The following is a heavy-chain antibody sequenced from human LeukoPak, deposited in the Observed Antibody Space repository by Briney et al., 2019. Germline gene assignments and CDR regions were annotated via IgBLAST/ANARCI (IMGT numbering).Heavy chain of an antibody. J-gene: IGHJ4*02. Sequence: PGVSLGLSCAASGFTFSSYWMSWVRQAPGKGLEWVANIKQDGSEKYYVDSVKGRFTISRDNAKNSLYLQRNSLRAEDTAVYYCARSPPRGSGWYTFDYWGQGTLVTVSS. D-gene: IGHD6-19*01. V-gene: IGHV3-7*02. CDR3: ARSPPRGSGWYTFDY. CDR2: IKQDGSEK. CDR1: GFTFSSYW.